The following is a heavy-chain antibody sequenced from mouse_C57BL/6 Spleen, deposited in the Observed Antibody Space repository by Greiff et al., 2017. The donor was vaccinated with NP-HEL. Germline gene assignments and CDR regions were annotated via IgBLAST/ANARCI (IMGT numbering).Heavy chain of an antibody. CDR3: ARPPYYDYDVFAY. V-gene: IGHV5-17*01. Sequence: EVQGVESGGGLVKPGGSLKLSCAASGFTFSDYGMHWVRQAPEKGLEWVAYISSGSSTIYYADTVKGRFTISRDNAKNTLFLQMTSLRSEDTAMYYCARPPYYDYDVFAYWGQGTLVTVSA. D-gene: IGHD2-4*01. CDR1: GFTFSDYG. CDR2: ISSGSSTI. J-gene: IGHJ3*01.